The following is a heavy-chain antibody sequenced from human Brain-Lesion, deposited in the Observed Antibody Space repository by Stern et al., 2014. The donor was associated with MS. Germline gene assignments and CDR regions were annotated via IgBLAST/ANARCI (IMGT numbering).Heavy chain of an antibody. CDR1: GGSVSSTSYA. J-gene: IGHJ5*02. CDR2: IYYSGNT. Sequence: QVQLQQSGPGLVKPSETLSLTCTVAGGSVSSTSYAWAWIRQPPGKGLEWIGTIYYSGNTYYSPSLKSRPTISLGTAKKQFFPAGGSVTAADTAVYYCAGEEDIRYCSGGSCTGNWFDPWGQGTLVTVSS. V-gene: IGHV4-39*01. D-gene: IGHD2-15*01. CDR3: AGEEDIRYCSGGSCTGNWFDP.